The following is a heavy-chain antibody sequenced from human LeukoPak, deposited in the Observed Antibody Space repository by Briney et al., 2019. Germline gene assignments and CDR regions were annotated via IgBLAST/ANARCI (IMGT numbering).Heavy chain of an antibody. CDR2: ISYDGSNK. CDR1: GFTFSSYG. J-gene: IGHJ5*02. D-gene: IGHD6-19*01. Sequence: GGFLRLSCAASGFTFSSYGMHWVRQAPGKGLEWVAVISYDGSNKYYADSVKGRFTISRDNSKNTLYLQMNSLRAEDTAVYYCAKSAVAGTFNWFDPWGQGTLVTVSS. CDR3: AKSAVAGTFNWFDP. V-gene: IGHV3-30*18.